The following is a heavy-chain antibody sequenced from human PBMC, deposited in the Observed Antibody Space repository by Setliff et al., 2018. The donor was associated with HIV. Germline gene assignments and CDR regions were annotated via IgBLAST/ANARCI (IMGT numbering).Heavy chain of an antibody. V-gene: IGHV1-69*13. CDR3: AKAVRGYGSTYYNYYYMDV. J-gene: IGHJ6*03. Sequence: SVKVSCKTSRRTFSEDAINWVRQAPGEGLEWVGGIIHILGTADYAEKFQGRVTITADEPRSTVYSEASNLRSEDTAVYYCAKAVRGYGSTYYNYYYMDVWGKGTTVTVSS. CDR1: RRTFSEDA. D-gene: IGHD3-10*01. CDR2: IIHILGTA.